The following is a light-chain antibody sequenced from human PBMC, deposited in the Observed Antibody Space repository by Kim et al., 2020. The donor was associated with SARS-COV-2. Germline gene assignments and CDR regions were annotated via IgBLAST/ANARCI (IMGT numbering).Light chain of an antibody. CDR3: QAWDSSPVV. CDR1: KLGDKY. Sequence: GSPGQTASITCSGDKLGDKYACWYQQKPGQSPVLVIYQDSKRPSGIPERFSGSNSGNTATLTISGTQAMDEADYYCQAWDSSPVVFGGGTQLTVL. J-gene: IGLJ2*01. V-gene: IGLV3-1*01. CDR2: QDS.